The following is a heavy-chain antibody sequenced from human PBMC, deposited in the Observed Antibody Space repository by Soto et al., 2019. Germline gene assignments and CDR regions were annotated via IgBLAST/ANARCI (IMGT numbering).Heavy chain of an antibody. J-gene: IGHJ5*02. CDR1: GFTFSSYA. V-gene: IGHV3-23*01. Sequence: GYLSLSCAASGFTFSSYAMSWVRQAPGKGLEWVSAISGSGGSTYYADSVKGRFTISRDNSKNTLYLQMNSLRAEDTAVYYCAKDPLRGVNRSGGPFDPWGQGTLVTVSS. CDR3: AKDPLRGVNRSGGPFDP. D-gene: IGHD3-10*01. CDR2: ISGSGGST.